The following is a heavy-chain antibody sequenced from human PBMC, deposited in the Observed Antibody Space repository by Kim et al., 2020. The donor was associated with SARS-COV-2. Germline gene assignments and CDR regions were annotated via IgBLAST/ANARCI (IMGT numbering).Heavy chain of an antibody. J-gene: IGHJ6*02. CDR3: ARDAVAGMAEVGSSGMDV. V-gene: IGHV3-48*03. D-gene: IGHD6-19*01. CDR1: GFTFSSYE. Sequence: GGSLRLSCAASGFTFSSYEMNWVRQAPGKGLEWVSYISSSGSTIYYADSVKGRFTISRDNAKNSLYLQMNSLRAEDTAVYYCARDAVAGMAEVGSSGMDVWGQGTTVTVSS. CDR2: ISSSGSTI.